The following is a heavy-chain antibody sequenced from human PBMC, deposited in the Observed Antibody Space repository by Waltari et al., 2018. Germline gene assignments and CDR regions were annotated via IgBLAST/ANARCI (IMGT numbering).Heavy chain of an antibody. CDR2: IYTSGST. J-gene: IGHJ3*02. V-gene: IGHV4-61*02. CDR3: AGALKGPANAFDI. Sequence: QVQLQESGPGLVKPSQTLSLTCTVSGGSISSGSYYWSWIRQPAGKGLEWIGRIYTSGSTNYNPSLKSRVTISVDTSKNQFSLKLSSVTAADTAVYYCAGALKGPANAFDIWGQGTMVTVSS. CDR1: GGSISSGSYY.